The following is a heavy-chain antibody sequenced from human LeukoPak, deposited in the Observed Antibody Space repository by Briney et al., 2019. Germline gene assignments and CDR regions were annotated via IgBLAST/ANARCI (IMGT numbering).Heavy chain of an antibody. CDR2: MNPNSGNT. Sequence: ASVKVSCKASGCSFTSYDINWVQQATAQGLEWMGWMNPNSGNTGYAQKFQGRVTMTRNTSISTAYMELRSLRSEDTAVYSCAFGGNYCSGGSCYLRDYWGQGTLVTVSS. J-gene: IGHJ4*02. CDR3: AFGGNYCSGGSCYLRDY. V-gene: IGHV1-8*01. D-gene: IGHD2-15*01. CDR1: GCSFTSYD.